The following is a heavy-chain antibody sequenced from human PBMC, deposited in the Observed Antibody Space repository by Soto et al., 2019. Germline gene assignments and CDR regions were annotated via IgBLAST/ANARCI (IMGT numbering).Heavy chain of an antibody. Sequence: QVQLVQSGAEVKKPGASVKVSCKASGYTFTSYDINWVRQATGQGLEWMGWMNPNSGNTGYAQKFQGRVTMTRNTSIRTAHMELSSLRSEDTAGQYCAGERAVAVFDYWGQGTLVTVSS. CDR1: GYTFTSYD. J-gene: IGHJ4*02. CDR2: MNPNSGNT. V-gene: IGHV1-8*01. D-gene: IGHD6-13*01. CDR3: AGERAVAVFDY.